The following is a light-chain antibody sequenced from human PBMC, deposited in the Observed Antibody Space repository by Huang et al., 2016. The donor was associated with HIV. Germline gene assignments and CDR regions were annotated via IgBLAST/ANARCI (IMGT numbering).Light chain of an antibody. Sequence: EVIMTQSPATFSVSPGETATLSCRASQSVSSNLGWYQQSPGQAPRLLIYNTSTRATGIPARFSGGWAGTDFTLTISSVQSEDFAVYYCQQYNNWPPYTFGQGTKLEIK. V-gene: IGKV3-15*01. CDR3: QQYNNWPPYT. J-gene: IGKJ2*01. CDR2: NTS. CDR1: QSVSSN.